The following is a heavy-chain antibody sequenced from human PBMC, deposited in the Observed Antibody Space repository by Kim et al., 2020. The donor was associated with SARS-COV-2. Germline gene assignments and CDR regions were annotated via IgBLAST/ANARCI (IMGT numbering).Heavy chain of an antibody. D-gene: IGHD6-13*01. J-gene: IGHJ4*02. Sequence: SETLSLTCAVYGGSFSGYYWSWIRQPPGKGLEWIGEINHSGSTNYNPSLKSRVTISVDTSKNQFSLKLSSVTAADTAVYYCARSSGPKYSSSYGIDYWGQGTLVTVSS. CDR1: GGSFSGYY. CDR3: ARSSGPKYSSSYGIDY. V-gene: IGHV4-34*01. CDR2: INHSGST.